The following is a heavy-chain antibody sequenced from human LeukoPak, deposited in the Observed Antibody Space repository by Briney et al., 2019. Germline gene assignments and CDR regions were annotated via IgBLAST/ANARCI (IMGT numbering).Heavy chain of an antibody. CDR2: INHSGST. J-gene: IGHJ6*04. D-gene: IGHD2-2*01. V-gene: IGHV4-34*01. CDR3: ARVGDIVVVPAAITEDYYYGMDV. Sequence: SETLSLTCAVYGGSFSGYYWSWIRQPPGKGLEWIGEINHSGSTNYNPSLKSRVTISVDTSKNQFSLTLSSVSAADTAVYYCARVGDIVVVPAAITEDYYYGMDVWGKGTTVTVSS. CDR1: GGSFSGYY.